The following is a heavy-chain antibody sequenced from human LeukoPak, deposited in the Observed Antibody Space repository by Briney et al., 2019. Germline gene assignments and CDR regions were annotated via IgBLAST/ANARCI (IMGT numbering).Heavy chain of an antibody. Sequence: GGSLRLSCAVSGFIFSTYAMSWVRQAPGKGLEWVSAISGSGASTYSADSVKGRFTISRDNSKNTLYLQMNSLRAEDTAIYYCAKGATGNYWYFGPWGRGTLVTVSS. CDR3: AKGATGNYWYFGP. J-gene: IGHJ2*01. V-gene: IGHV3-23*01. D-gene: IGHD1-1*01. CDR2: ISGSGAST. CDR1: GFIFSTYA.